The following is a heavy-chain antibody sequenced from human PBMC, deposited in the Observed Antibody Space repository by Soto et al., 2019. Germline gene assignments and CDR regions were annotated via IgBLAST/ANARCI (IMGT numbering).Heavy chain of an antibody. Sequence: QVQLVESGGGVVQPGGSLRLSCAASGFSFSTYGMHWVRQAPGKGLEWVAVISYDGSNKYYVDSVKGRFTISRDNSKNTLYLQMNSLRTEDTAVFYCAKDLGYASGSYHVGVVYYYAMDVWGQGTTVTVSS. CDR3: AKDLGYASGSYHVGVVYYYAMDV. CDR2: ISYDGSNK. D-gene: IGHD3-10*01. J-gene: IGHJ6*02. V-gene: IGHV3-30*18. CDR1: GFSFSTYG.